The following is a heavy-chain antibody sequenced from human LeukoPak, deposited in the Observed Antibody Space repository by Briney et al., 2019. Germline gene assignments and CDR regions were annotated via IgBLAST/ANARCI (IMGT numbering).Heavy chain of an antibody. CDR2: IKQDGSEK. V-gene: IGHV3-7*05. J-gene: IGHJ4*01. Sequence: GGSLRLSCAASGFTFSNYWRSWVRQAPGKGLEWLTNIKQDGSEKYYVDSVKGRFTISRDNAKNSLYLQMNRLRAEDTAVYYCASQKNGASDYWGQGTLVTVSS. D-gene: IGHD1-1*01. CDR1: GFTFSNYW. CDR3: ASQKNGASDY.